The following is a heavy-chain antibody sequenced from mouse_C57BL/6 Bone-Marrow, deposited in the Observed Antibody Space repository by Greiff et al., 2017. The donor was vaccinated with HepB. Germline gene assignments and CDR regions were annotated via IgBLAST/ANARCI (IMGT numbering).Heavy chain of an antibody. CDR3: ASPSWDQAY. D-gene: IGHD4-1*01. CDR2: ISSGSSTI. V-gene: IGHV5-17*01. Sequence: EVKLVESGGGLVKPGGSLKLSCAASGFTFSDYGMHWVRQAPEKGLEWVAYISSGSSTIYYADTVKGRFTLSRDNAKNTLVLQMTSLRSEDTAMYYCASPSWDQAYWGQGTLVTVSA. J-gene: IGHJ3*01. CDR1: GFTFSDYG.